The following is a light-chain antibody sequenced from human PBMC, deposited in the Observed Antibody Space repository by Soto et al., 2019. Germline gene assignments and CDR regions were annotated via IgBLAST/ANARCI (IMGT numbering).Light chain of an antibody. CDR1: SSDVGGFNY. V-gene: IGLV2-8*01. CDR2: QVS. CDR3: GSYAGSSTMT. J-gene: IGLJ7*01. Sequence: QSALTQPPSASGSPGQSVTISCTGTSSDVGGFNYVSWYQHRPGKAPKLIIYQVSYRSSGVPDRFSGSKSGNTASLTVSGLQAEDEADYYCGSYAGSSTMTFGGGTQLTVL.